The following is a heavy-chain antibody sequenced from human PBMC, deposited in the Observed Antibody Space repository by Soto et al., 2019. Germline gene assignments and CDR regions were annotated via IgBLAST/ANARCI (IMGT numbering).Heavy chain of an antibody. D-gene: IGHD5-12*01. V-gene: IGHV4-39*01. Sequence: SETLSLTCTFSVGSVTNSSYYWGWFRQSPWKGLEWIGSVYYRGRSYSNSSVKSRVTISVATSKNQFSLNLNSVTASDTAVYFCGGQRIPVNVRGYLEY. CDR2: VYYRGRS. J-gene: IGHJ1*01. CDR1: VGSVTNSSYY. CDR3: GGQRIPVNVRGYLEY.